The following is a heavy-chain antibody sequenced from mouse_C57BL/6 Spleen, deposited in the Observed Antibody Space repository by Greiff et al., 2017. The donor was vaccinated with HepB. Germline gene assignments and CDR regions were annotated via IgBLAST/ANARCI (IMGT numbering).Heavy chain of an antibody. CDR2: IYPGSGST. Sequence: QVQLQQPGAELVKPGASVKMSCKASGYTFTSYWITWVKQRPGKGLEWIGDIYPGSGSTNYNEKFKSKATLTVDTSSSTAYMQLSSLTSDDSAVYDCARLMGGNWGYFAYWGQGTLVTVSA. D-gene: IGHD2-1*01. CDR3: ARLMGGNWGYFAY. CDR1: GYTFTSYW. J-gene: IGHJ3*01. V-gene: IGHV1-55*01.